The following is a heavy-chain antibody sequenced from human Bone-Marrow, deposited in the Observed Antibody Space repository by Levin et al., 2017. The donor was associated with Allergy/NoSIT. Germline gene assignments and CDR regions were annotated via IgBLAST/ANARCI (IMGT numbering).Heavy chain of an antibody. CDR2: ISVGDGQNT. V-gene: IGHV3-23*01. CDR1: GFTFARHA. D-gene: IGHD2-2*01. J-gene: IGHJ4*02. CDR3: AKSGSTSSFDY. Sequence: GESLKISCEASGFTFARHAMTWVRQAPGKGLDWVSVISVGDGQNTYYADSVKGRFTISRVNARNTVFLDMYSLRVEDTAVYYCAKSGSTSSFDYWGRGTLVTVSS.